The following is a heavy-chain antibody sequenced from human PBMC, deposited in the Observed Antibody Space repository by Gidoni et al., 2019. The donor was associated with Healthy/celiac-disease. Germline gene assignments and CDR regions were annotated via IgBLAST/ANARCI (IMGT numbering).Heavy chain of an antibody. CDR1: VGTFSSYS. V-gene: IGHV1-69*01. CDR3: AREGYYGGNSGAFDI. Sequence: QVQLLQSGAEVKKPGSSVKVSCKASVGTFSSYSISWVRQAPGKGLEWMGGILPIFGTANYAQKFQGRVTITADESTSTAYMGLSSLRSEDTAVYYCAREGYYGGNSGAFDIWGQGTMVTVSS. J-gene: IGHJ3*02. CDR2: ILPIFGTA. D-gene: IGHD4-17*01.